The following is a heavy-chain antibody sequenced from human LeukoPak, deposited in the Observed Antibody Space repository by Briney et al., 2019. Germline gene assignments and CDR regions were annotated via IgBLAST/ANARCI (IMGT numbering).Heavy chain of an antibody. V-gene: IGHV1-46*01. CDR3: AGDYSNHRGFDP. CDR2: INPSGGST. J-gene: IGHJ5*02. Sequence: ASVKVSCKASGYTFTSYYMHWVRQAPGQGLEWMGIINPSGGSTSYAQKFQGRVTMTRDTSTSTVYMELSSLRSVDTAVYYCAGDYSNHRGFDPWGQGTLVTVSS. D-gene: IGHD4-11*01. CDR1: GYTFTSYY.